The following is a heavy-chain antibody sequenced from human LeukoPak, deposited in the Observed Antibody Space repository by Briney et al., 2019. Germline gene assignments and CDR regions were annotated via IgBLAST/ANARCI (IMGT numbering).Heavy chain of an antibody. D-gene: IGHD3-10*01. CDR3: AATMVRSYYFDY. V-gene: IGHV4-59*01. CDR2: IYYSGST. Sequence: LETLSLTCTVSGGSISSYYWSWIRQPPGKGLEWIGYIYYSGSTNYNPSLKSRVTISVDTSKNQFSLKPSSVTAADTAVYYCAATMVRSYYFDYWGQGTLVTVSS. CDR1: GGSISSYY. J-gene: IGHJ4*02.